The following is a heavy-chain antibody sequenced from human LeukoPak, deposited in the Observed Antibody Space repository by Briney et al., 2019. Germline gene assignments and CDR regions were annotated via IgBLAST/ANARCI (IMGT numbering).Heavy chain of an antibody. J-gene: IGHJ4*02. Sequence: GGSLRLSCAASGFTFSSYAMHWVRQAPGKGLEWVAVISYDGSNKYYADSVKGRFTISRDNSKNTLYLQMNSLRAEDTAVYYCARESGTTGYCSSTSCYEPFDYWGQGTLVTVSS. CDR2: ISYDGSNK. V-gene: IGHV3-30-3*01. CDR1: GFTFSSYA. D-gene: IGHD2-2*01. CDR3: ARESGTTGYCSSTSCYEPFDY.